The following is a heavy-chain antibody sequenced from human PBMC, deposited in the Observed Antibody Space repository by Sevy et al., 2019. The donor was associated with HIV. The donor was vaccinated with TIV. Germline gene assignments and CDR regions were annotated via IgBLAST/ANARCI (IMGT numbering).Heavy chain of an antibody. J-gene: IGHJ6*02. V-gene: IGHV3-23*01. CDR1: AFTFSNYA. CDR3: AKVDVVVPVADYGLDV. D-gene: IGHD2-2*01. CDR2: ISRSGGST. Sequence: GGSLRLSCAASAFTFSNYAMSWVRQAPGKGLEWVSSISRSGGSTYYADSVKGRVTISRDNSKNTLYLQMNSLRAEETAVYYCAKVDVVVPVADYGLDVWGQGTTVTVSS.